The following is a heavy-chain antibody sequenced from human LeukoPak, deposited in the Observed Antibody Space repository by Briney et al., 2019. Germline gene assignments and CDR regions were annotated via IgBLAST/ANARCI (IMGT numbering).Heavy chain of an antibody. CDR1: GFNFMHYA. CDR3: AKWGDYDILPGSYDPNY. D-gene: IGHD3-9*01. Sequence: GGALRLYGSASGFNFMHYALSWVDQGPGNGLEWVSAIVGRGNSTYYAVSVKGQFTISRDNSKTTLYLQLNRLRAEDTAVYYCAKWGDYDILPGSYDPNYGSQGTLVTV. V-gene: IGHV3-23*01. CDR2: IVGRGNST. J-gene: IGHJ4*02.